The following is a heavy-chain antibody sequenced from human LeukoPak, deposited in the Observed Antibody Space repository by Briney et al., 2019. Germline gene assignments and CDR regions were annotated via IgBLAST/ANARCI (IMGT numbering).Heavy chain of an antibody. V-gene: IGHV3-48*03. CDR3: AREPGIAAAGASDY. CDR1: GFTFSSYE. J-gene: IGHJ4*02. Sequence: GGSLRLSCAASGFTFSSYEMNWVRQAPGKGLEWVSYISSSGSTIYYADSVKGRFTISRDNSKNTLYLQMNSLRAEDTAVYYCAREPGIAAAGASDYWGQGTLVTVSS. D-gene: IGHD6-13*01. CDR2: ISSSGSTI.